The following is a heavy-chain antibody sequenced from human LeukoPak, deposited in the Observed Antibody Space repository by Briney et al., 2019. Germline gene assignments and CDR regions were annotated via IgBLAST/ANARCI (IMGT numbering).Heavy chain of an antibody. CDR1: GFILSSYA. CDR2: ISGSGRST. J-gene: IGHJ5*02. V-gene: IGHV3-23*01. CDR3: AKDPLP. Sequence: GGSLRLSCAASGFILSSYAMSWVRQAPGKGLEWVSGISGSGRSTYYADSVKGRFTISRDNSKNTVYLQMNSLRAEDTALCYCAKDPLPWGQGTLVTVSS.